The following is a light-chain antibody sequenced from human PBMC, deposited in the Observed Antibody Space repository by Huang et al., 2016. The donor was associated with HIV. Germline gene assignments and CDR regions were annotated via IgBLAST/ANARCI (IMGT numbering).Light chain of an antibody. Sequence: DIQMTQSPSSLSASVGDRVTITCRASQTMNSYLHWYQQKPGKAPKLLIYAASNLQSGVPSRFSGGGSGTDFTLTISSLQPEDFATYYCQQTYSSPRTFGQGTKVDIK. CDR1: QTMNSY. J-gene: IGKJ1*01. V-gene: IGKV1-39*01. CDR3: QQTYSSPRT. CDR2: AAS.